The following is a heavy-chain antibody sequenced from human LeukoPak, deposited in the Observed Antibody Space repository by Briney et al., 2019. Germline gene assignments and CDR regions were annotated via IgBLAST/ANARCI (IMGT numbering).Heavy chain of an antibody. V-gene: IGHV4-59*01. CDR1: GCTISSYH. Sequence: SETLSFTCTGSGCTISSYHWSWIRQPPGHGLKSIGNIYSSGSTHYNHSLKSRGTISVDTSKSQFSLKLSSVTAADTAVYYCARAGRYDDVWGSYRIFDYGGQGTLVTVSS. J-gene: IGHJ4*02. D-gene: IGHD3-16*02. CDR3: ARAGRYDDVWGSYRIFDY. CDR2: IYSSGST.